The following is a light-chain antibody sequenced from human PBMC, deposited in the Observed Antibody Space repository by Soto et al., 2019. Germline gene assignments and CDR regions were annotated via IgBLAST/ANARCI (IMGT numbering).Light chain of an antibody. CDR2: GAS. V-gene: IGKV3-20*01. CDR3: QQYDTSPPGYG. CDR1: QSVSSSY. Sequence: EIVLTQSPGTLSLSPGERATLSCRASQSVSSSYLAWYQQKPGQAPRLLIYGASSRATGIPDRFSGSGSGTDFNLSISRLEPEDFAVYYCQQYDTSPPGYGFGQGTKLEIK. J-gene: IGKJ2*03.